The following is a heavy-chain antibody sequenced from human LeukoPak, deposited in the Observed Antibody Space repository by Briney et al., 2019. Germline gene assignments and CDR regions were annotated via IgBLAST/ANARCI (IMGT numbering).Heavy chain of an antibody. J-gene: IGHJ3*02. D-gene: IGHD3-10*01. Sequence: GGSLRLSCAASGFTFSSYGMHWVRQAPGKGLEWVAVISYDGSNKYYADSVKGRFTISRDNSKNTLYLQMNSLRAEDTAIYYCARSAGGAFDIWGQGTMVTVSS. CDR1: GFTFSSYG. V-gene: IGHV3-30*03. CDR2: ISYDGSNK. CDR3: ARSAGGAFDI.